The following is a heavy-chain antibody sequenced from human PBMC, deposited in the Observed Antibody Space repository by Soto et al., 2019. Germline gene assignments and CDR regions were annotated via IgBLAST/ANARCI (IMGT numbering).Heavy chain of an antibody. V-gene: IGHV3-33*01. J-gene: IGHJ6*02. Sequence: QVQLVESGGGVVQPGRSLRLSCAASGFTFSSYGMHWVRQAPGKGLEWVAVIWYDGSNKYYADSVKGRFTISRDNSKNTLYLQMNSLRAEDTAVYYCARDRARQQLVRSYYYYYGMDVWGQGTTVTVSS. CDR3: ARDRARQQLVRSYYYYYGMDV. D-gene: IGHD6-13*01. CDR2: IWYDGSNK. CDR1: GFTFSSYG.